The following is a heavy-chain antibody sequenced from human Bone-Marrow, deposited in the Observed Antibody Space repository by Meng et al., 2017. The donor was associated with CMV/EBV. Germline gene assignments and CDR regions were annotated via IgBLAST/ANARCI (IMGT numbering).Heavy chain of an antibody. D-gene: IGHD6-19*01. Sequence: GGSLRLSCAASGFTFSSYAMHWVRQAPGKGLEWVAVIWSEGSNKYYADSVRGRFTISRDNSKNTLYLQMDSLRTEDTALYYCAKDPRGFSSSLDYWGQGTLVTVSS. CDR2: IWSEGSNK. V-gene: IGHV3-33*06. J-gene: IGHJ4*02. CDR3: AKDPRGFSSSLDY. CDR1: GFTFSSYA.